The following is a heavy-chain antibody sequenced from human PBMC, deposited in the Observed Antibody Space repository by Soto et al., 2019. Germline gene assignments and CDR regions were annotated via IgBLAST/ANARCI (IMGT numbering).Heavy chain of an antibody. CDR3: ARDRLAGDYADAFDI. V-gene: IGHV3-33*01. J-gene: IGHJ3*02. Sequence: GGSLRLSCAASGFTFSSYGMHWVRQAPGKGLEWVAVIGYDGSNKYYADSVKGRFTISRDNSKNTRYLQMNSLRAEDTAVYYCARDRLAGDYADAFDIWGQGTMVTVSS. CDR1: GFTFSSYG. CDR2: IGYDGSNK. D-gene: IGHD4-17*01.